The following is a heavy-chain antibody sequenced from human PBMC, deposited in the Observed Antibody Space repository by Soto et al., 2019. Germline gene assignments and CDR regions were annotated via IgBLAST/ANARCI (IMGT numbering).Heavy chain of an antibody. Sequence: EVQLVESGGGLVKPGGSLRLSCAASGFTFSSYSMNWVRQAPGKGLEWVSSISSSSSYIYYADSVKGRFTISRDNAKNSLYLQMNSLRAEDTAVYYCARVNILDRFLEWSNHDAFDIWGQGTMVTVSS. V-gene: IGHV3-21*01. CDR2: ISSSSSYI. CDR3: ARVNILDRFLEWSNHDAFDI. J-gene: IGHJ3*02. CDR1: GFTFSSYS. D-gene: IGHD3-3*01.